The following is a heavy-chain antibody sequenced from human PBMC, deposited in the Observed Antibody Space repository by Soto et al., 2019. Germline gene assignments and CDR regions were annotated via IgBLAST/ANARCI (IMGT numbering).Heavy chain of an antibody. Sequence: ASETLSLTCAVSGDSISSSFWWSWVRQPPGKGLEWIGEIYHTESTVYNPSLKSRVTISVDKSKNQFSLNLDSVTAADTAVYYCAGYDFGTFDYWGRGILVTVSS. D-gene: IGHD4-17*01. J-gene: IGHJ4*02. CDR3: AGYDFGTFDY. V-gene: IGHV4-4*02. CDR2: IYHTEST. CDR1: GDSISSSFW.